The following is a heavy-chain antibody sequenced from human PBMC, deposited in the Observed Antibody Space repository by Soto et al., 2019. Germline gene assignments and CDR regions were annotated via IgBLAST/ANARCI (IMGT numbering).Heavy chain of an antibody. J-gene: IGHJ4*02. CDR3: ARLCGCRNGVCYKFDS. CDR1: GYSLTSYL. V-gene: IGHV5-10-1*01. Sequence: GESLKTSCHGSGYSLTSYLLRWVRQIPGKVLESMVRIDPSESYTNYSPSFQGHVTISADKSISTAYLQWSSLKDSDTAMYYGARLCGCRNGVCYKFDSWGQGTLVSVSS. CDR2: IDPSESYT. D-gene: IGHD2-8*01.